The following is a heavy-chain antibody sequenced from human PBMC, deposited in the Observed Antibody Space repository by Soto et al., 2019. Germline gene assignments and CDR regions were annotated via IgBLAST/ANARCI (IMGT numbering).Heavy chain of an antibody. D-gene: IGHD6-6*01. V-gene: IGHV3-64D*08. CDR2: ISSNGGST. Sequence: GGSLRLSCSASGFTFSSYAMHWVRQAPGKGLEYVSAISSNGGSTYYADSVKGRFTISRDNSKNTLYLQMSSLRAEDTAVYYCVKDRGIAARRGSGWFDPWGQGTLVTVSS. J-gene: IGHJ5*02. CDR3: VKDRGIAARRGSGWFDP. CDR1: GFTFSSYA.